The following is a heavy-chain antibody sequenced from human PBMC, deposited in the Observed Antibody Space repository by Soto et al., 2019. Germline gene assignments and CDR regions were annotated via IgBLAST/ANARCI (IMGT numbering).Heavy chain of an antibody. Sequence: GGSLRLSCAASGFTFDDYTMHWVRQAPGKGLEWVSLISWDGGSTYYADSVKGRFTISRDNSKNSLYLQMNSLRTEDTALYYCAKDGGWYSSSHYGMDVWGQGTTVTVSS. J-gene: IGHJ6*02. CDR2: ISWDGGST. CDR3: AKDGGWYSSSHYGMDV. V-gene: IGHV3-43*01. CDR1: GFTFDDYT. D-gene: IGHD6-6*01.